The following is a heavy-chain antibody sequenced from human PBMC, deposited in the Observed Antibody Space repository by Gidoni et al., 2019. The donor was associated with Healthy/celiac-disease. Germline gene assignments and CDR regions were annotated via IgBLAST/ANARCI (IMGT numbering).Heavy chain of an antibody. CDR3: AKNKASGYCSGGSCYSHGDY. CDR2: ISYDGSNK. V-gene: IGHV3-30*18. CDR1: GFTFSSSG. Sequence: QVQLVESGGGVVQPGRSLRLSCAASGFTFSSSGMHWVRQAPGKGLEWVAVISYDGSNKYYADSVKGRFTISRDNSKNTLYLQMNSLRAEDTAVYYCAKNKASGYCSGGSCYSHGDYWGQGTLVTVSS. J-gene: IGHJ4*02. D-gene: IGHD2-15*01.